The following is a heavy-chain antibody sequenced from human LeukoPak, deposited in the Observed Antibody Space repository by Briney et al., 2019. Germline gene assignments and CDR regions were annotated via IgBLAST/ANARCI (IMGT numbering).Heavy chain of an antibody. J-gene: IGHJ6*02. CDR2: ISGSGGST. Sequence: GGSLRLSCAASGFTFSSYAMSWVRQAPGKGLEWVSAISGSGGSTYYADSVKGRFTISRDNSKNTLYLQMNSLRAEDTAVYYCAKNLGYCGGGSCYGESYYYYGMDVWGQGTTVTVSS. V-gene: IGHV3-23*01. CDR3: AKNLGYCGGGSCYGESYYYYGMDV. CDR1: GFTFSSYA. D-gene: IGHD2-15*01.